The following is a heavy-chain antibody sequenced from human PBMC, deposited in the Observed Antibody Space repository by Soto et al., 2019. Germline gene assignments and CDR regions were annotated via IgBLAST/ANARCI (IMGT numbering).Heavy chain of an antibody. Sequence: PSETLALGCIFCVGSISISSYYWGWIRQPPGKGLERIGSIYYSGSTYYNPSLKSRVTISVDTSKNQFSLKLSSVTAADTAVFYCARHRASNWFDPWGQGTMVTVSS. CDR1: VGSISISSYY. V-gene: IGHV4-39*01. D-gene: IGHD5-12*01. J-gene: IGHJ5*02. CDR2: IYYSGST. CDR3: ARHRASNWFDP.